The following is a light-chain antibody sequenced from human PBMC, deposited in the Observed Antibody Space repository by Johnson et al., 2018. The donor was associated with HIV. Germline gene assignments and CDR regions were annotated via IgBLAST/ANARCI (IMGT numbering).Light chain of an antibody. CDR1: SSNIGNNY. Sequence: QSVLTQPPSVSAAPGQKVSISCSGSSSNIGNNYVSWYQQLPGTAPKLLIYENNKRPSGIPDRFSGSKSDTSATLGITGLQTGDEAEYYCGTWDSSLSAGPYVFGTGTKVTVL. J-gene: IGLJ1*01. CDR2: ENN. CDR3: GTWDSSLSAGPYV. V-gene: IGLV1-51*02.